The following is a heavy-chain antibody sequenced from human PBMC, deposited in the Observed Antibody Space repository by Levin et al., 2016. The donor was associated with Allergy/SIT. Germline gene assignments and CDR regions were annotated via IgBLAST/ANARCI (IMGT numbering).Heavy chain of an antibody. Sequence: SETLSLTCSVSGGSISRDFWTWIRQAPGKGLEWIGYIYDSGSTNYNPSLKSRATISVDTSKNRFSLKLNSVTAADTAVYYCAKELVPSATGAFDIWGQGTMVTVSS. CDR3: AKELVPSATGAFDI. V-gene: IGHV4-59*01. D-gene: IGHD2-2*01. J-gene: IGHJ3*02. CDR2: IYDSGST. CDR1: GGSISRDF.